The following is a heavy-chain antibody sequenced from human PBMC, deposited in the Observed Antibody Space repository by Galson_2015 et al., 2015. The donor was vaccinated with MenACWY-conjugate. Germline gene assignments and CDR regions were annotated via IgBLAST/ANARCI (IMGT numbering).Heavy chain of an antibody. J-gene: IGHJ4*02. CDR2: IYPGDSDT. D-gene: IGHD3-9*01. Sequence: QSGAEVKKPGESLKISCKGSGYSFTSYWIGWVRQMPGKGLEWMGIIYPGDSDTRCSPSFQGQVTISADKSISTAYLQWSSLKASDTAMYYCARSYYDILTESGLGSGDWLLCGLSGYWGQGTLVTVSS. V-gene: IGHV5-51*01. CDR1: GYSFTSYW. CDR3: ARSYYDILTESGLGSGDWLLCGLSGY.